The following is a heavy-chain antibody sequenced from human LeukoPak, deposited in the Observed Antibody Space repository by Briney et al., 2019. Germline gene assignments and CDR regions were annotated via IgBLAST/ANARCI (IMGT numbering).Heavy chain of an antibody. Sequence: KPSETLSLTCAVYGGSFSGYYWSWIRQPPGKGLEWIGEINHSGSTNYNPSLKGRVTISVDTSKNQFSLKLSSVTAADTAVYYCARGNPGRLVQWLVRTNWYFDLWGRGTLVTVSS. CDR2: INHSGST. V-gene: IGHV4-34*01. D-gene: IGHD6-19*01. CDR3: ARGNPGRLVQWLVRTNWYFDL. J-gene: IGHJ2*01. CDR1: GGSFSGYY.